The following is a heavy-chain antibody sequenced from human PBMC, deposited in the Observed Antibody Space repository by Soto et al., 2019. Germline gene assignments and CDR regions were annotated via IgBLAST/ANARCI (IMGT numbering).Heavy chain of an antibody. CDR2: ISGTSEYI. D-gene: IGHD3-9*01. J-gene: IGHJ4*02. V-gene: IGHV3-21*05. CDR1: GFTFSSYS. Sequence: PGGSLRLSCAASGFTFSSYSMNWVRQAPGKGLEWVSYISGTSEYIYYADSLKGRFTISRDNARNSVYLQIHSLRTDDTAVYYCARSFDSVGDSWGQGTLVTVSS. CDR3: ARSFDSVGDS.